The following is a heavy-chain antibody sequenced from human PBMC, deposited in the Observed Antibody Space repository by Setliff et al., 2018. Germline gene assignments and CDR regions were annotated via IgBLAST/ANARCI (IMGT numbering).Heavy chain of an antibody. J-gene: IGHJ4*02. CDR3: ARGRRYYIY. CDR1: GDSISSSNW. Sequence: SETLSLTCAVSGDSISSSNWWSWVRQSPGKGLEWIGEIYHSGTTNYNLSLKSRVTISVDKSQNQFSLRVTSVTAADTAVYYCARGRRYYIYWGQGALVTVSS. V-gene: IGHV4-4*02. CDR2: IYHSGTT. D-gene: IGHD2-21*01.